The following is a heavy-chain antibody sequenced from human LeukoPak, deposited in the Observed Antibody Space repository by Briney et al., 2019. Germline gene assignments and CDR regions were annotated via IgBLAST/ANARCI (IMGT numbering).Heavy chain of an antibody. CDR3: ARARYH. J-gene: IGHJ5*02. Sequence: GGSLRLSCAASGFTFSTYGMTWVRQAPGKGLEWVSALTGRGDYTYNADSVKGRFTISRDNSQNTLYLQMNSLRAEDTAVYYCARARYHWGQGTLVTVSS. V-gene: IGHV3-23*01. CDR1: GFTFSTYG. CDR2: LTGRGDYT. D-gene: IGHD5-24*01.